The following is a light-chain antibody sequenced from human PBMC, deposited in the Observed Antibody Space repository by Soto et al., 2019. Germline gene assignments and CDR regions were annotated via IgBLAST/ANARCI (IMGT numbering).Light chain of an antibody. V-gene: IGKV3-15*01. J-gene: IGKJ2*03. CDR2: GAS. CDR3: QQYNNSPHR. CDR1: QGVSST. Sequence: EIIMTQATATLSVSRGERATLSCRARQGVSSTITGYEQTPGHPSRLLSPGASTRAAAIPARFSGSWSATAFPLTTSRLQSENIAVFYSQQYNNSPHRFGQGTKLEI.